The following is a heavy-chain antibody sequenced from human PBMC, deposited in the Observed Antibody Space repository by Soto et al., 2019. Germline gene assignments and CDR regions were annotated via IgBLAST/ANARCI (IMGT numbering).Heavy chain of an antibody. CDR1: GLTFDDYA. Sequence: GGSLRLSCAASGLTFDDYAMHWVRQAPGKGLEWVSGISWNSVSIGYADSVKGRFTISRDNAKNSLYLQMNSLRAEDTALYYCAKAYSGYDHDVFDIWGQGTMVTVSS. J-gene: IGHJ3*02. V-gene: IGHV3-9*01. CDR2: ISWNSVSI. CDR3: AKAYSGYDHDVFDI. D-gene: IGHD5-12*01.